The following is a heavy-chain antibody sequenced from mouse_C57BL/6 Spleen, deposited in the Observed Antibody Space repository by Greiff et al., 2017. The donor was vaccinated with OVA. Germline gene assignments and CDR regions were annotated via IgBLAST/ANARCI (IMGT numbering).Heavy chain of an antibody. Sequence: VQLQQPGAELVKPGASVKLSCKASGYTFTSYWMQWVKQRPGQGLEWIGEIDPSDSYTNYNQKFQGKATLTVDTSSNTAYMQRSSLTSEDSAVYYCTSSSAAFAYWGQGTLVTVSA. CDR1: GYTFTSYW. CDR3: TSSSAAFAY. J-gene: IGHJ3*01. CDR2: IDPSDSYT. V-gene: IGHV1-50*01.